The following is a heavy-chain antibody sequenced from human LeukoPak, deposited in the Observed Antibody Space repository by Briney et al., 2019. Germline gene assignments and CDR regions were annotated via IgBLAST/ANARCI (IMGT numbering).Heavy chain of an antibody. V-gene: IGHV3-53*01. CDR2: IYGGGST. Sequence: GGSLRLSCAGSGFIVSSTHMSWVRQAPGKGLEWVAVIYGGGSTYYADSVKGRFTISRDNSKNTLYLQMNSLRAEDTAVYYCARKGDSYGSFFYWGQGTLVTVSS. J-gene: IGHJ4*02. D-gene: IGHD5-18*01. CDR3: ARKGDSYGSFFY. CDR1: GFIVSSTH.